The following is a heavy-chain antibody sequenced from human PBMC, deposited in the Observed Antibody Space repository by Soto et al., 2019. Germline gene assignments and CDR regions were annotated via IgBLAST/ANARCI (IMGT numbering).Heavy chain of an antibody. J-gene: IGHJ4*02. D-gene: IGHD3-22*01. Sequence: GVSLRLSCAAYGFTFSSSAMSWVRQAPGKGLEWVSSIGVNGGNTYYADSVKGRFTISRDNSQDSLYLQMSSLRAEDTAIYYCAKRGVGITNDRFFDYWGQGTLVNVSS. CDR3: AKRGVGITNDRFFDY. V-gene: IGHV3-23*01. CDR1: GFTFSSSA. CDR2: IGVNGGNT.